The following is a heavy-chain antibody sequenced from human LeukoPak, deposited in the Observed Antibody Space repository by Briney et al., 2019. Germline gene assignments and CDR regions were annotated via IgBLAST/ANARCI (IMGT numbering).Heavy chain of an antibody. V-gene: IGHV1-69*05. CDR1: GGTFSSYA. CDR2: IIPIFGTA. CDR3: ARGDILTGYYFDY. Sequence: GASVKVSCKASGGTFSSYAISWVRQAPGQGLEWMGGIIPIFGTANYAQKFQGRVTMTTDTSTSTAYMELRSLRSDDTAVYYCARGDILTGYYFDYWGQGTLVTVSS. D-gene: IGHD3-9*01. J-gene: IGHJ4*02.